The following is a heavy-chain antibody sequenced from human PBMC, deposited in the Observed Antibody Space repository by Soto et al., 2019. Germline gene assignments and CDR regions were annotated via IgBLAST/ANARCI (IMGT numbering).Heavy chain of an antibody. CDR2: IIPIVETP. CDR1: GGTFNSYD. V-gene: IGHV1-69*13. Sequence: SLKVSCNASGGTFNSYDINWVRQAPGQGLEWMGVIIPIVETPKYAQKFQGRVTITADESTNTVYMELSSLRSEDTAVYYCASFSGVRSITMVRGVIEYYYYGMDXWGQGTTVTVS. D-gene: IGHD3-10*01. J-gene: IGHJ6*02. CDR3: ASFSGVRSITMVRGVIEYYYYGMDX.